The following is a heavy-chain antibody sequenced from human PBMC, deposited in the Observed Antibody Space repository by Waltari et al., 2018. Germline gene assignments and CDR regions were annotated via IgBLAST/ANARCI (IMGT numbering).Heavy chain of an antibody. CDR1: GHTFTGYY. Sequence: QVQLVQSGAAVKKPGASVKVSCKASGHTFTGYYMHWVRQATGQGLEWMGRINPNSGSSNYAQKCQGRVTMTRDTSISTAYMELSRLRSDDTAVYYCARGPTYYYGSGSYFDYWGQGTLVTVSS. D-gene: IGHD3-10*01. J-gene: IGHJ4*02. CDR3: ARGPTYYYGSGSYFDY. CDR2: INPNSGSS. V-gene: IGHV1-2*06.